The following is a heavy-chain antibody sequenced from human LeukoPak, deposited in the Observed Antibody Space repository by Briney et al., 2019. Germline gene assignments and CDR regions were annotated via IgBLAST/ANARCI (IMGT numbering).Heavy chain of an antibody. V-gene: IGHV4-38-2*02. Sequence: SETLSLTCTVSGYSISSGYYWGWIRQPPGKGLEWIGSIYHSGSTYYNPSLKSRVTISVDTSKNQFSLKLSSVTAADTAVYYCAREGDSVGSGAFDIWGQGTMVTVSS. CDR3: AREGDSVGSGAFDI. J-gene: IGHJ3*02. CDR1: GYSISSGYY. CDR2: IYHSGST. D-gene: IGHD2-21*02.